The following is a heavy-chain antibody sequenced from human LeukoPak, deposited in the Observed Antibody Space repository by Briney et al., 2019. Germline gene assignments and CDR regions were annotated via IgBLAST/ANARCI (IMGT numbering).Heavy chain of an antibody. CDR3: ARQPSTRYCSSATCYTLDI. V-gene: IGHV4-30-4*08. Sequence: PPETLSLTCTVSGGSISSGDYYWSRIRQPPGKGLEWIGYISHSGNSYFNPSLKSRIILSVDTSKNQFSLKLSSVTAADTAVYYCARQPSTRYCSSATCYTLDIWGQGTMVTVSS. CDR2: ISHSGNS. J-gene: IGHJ3*02. CDR1: GGSISSGDYY. D-gene: IGHD2-2*02.